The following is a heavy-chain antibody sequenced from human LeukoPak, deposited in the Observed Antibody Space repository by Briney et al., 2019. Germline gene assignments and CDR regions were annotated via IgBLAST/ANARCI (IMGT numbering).Heavy chain of an antibody. D-gene: IGHD3-22*01. V-gene: IGHV3-7*01. CDR1: GFTFSSFW. Sequence: GGSLRLSCAASGFTFSSFWMNWVRQAPGKGLEWVANIKEDGSEKYHVDSVKGRFTISRDNAKNSLYLQMNSLRAEDTAVYYCARRYYDNFDYWGQGTLVTVSS. CDR2: IKEDGSEK. CDR3: ARRYYDNFDY. J-gene: IGHJ4*02.